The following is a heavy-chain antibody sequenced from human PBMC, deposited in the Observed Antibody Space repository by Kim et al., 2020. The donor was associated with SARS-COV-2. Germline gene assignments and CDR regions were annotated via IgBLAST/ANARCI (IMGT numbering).Heavy chain of an antibody. Sequence: SETLSLTCAVSGGSISSSNWFSWVRQPPGKGLEWLGEIYHTGNANYNPSLKSRDTISVDRSKNQFSLKLNSVTAADAAVYYCARGYSGWPYYFDYWGQGTLVTVSS. V-gene: IGHV4-4*02. CDR2: IYHTGNA. J-gene: IGHJ4*02. CDR1: GGSISSSNW. CDR3: ARGYSGWPYYFDY. D-gene: IGHD6-19*01.